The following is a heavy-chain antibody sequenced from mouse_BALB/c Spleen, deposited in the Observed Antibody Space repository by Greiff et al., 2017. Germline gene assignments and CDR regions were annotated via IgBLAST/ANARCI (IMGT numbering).Heavy chain of an antibody. J-gene: IGHJ4*01. CDR3: AREEITSAMDY. Sequence: EVQLVESGPGLVKPSQSLSITCTVTGYSITSDYAWNWIRQFPGNKLEWMGYISYSGSTSYNPSLKSRISITRDTSKNQFFLQLNSVTTEDTATYCCAREEITSAMDYWGQGTSVTVSS. CDR2: ISYSGST. CDR1: GYSITSDYA. V-gene: IGHV3-2*02. D-gene: IGHD2-4*01.